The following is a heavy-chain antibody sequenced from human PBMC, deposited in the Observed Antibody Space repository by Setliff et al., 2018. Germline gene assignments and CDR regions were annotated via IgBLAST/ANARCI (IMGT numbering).Heavy chain of an antibody. V-gene: IGHV3-48*03. D-gene: IGHD3-10*01. J-gene: IGHJ6*02. CDR2: ISSTGGTT. CDR1: GSTFRSYG. Sequence: GGSLRLSCAASGSTFRSYGMYWVRQAPGKGLEWVSFISSTGGTTSYADSVRGRFTISRDNAKNSLYLQMNSLRAEDSAVYYCARDGVFYAMDFWGQGTTVTVSS. CDR3: ARDGVFYAMDF.